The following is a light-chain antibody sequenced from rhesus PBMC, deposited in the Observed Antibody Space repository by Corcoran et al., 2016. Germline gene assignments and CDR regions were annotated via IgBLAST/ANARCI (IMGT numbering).Light chain of an antibody. J-gene: IGKJ4*01. V-gene: IGKV3-42*03. CDR1: QTVSSN. Sequence: PGERATLSCRASQTVSSNLAWYQQKPGQAPSLLIYDVSRRATGIPDRFSGSGSGTDVTVTISSLEPEDFAIYYGQQCSGLPLTCGGGTKVEI. CDR2: DVS. CDR3: QQCSGLPLT.